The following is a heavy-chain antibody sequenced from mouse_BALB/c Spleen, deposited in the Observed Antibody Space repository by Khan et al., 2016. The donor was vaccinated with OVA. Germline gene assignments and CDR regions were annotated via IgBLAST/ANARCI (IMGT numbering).Heavy chain of an antibody. J-gene: IGHJ3*01. V-gene: IGHV2-4-1*01. D-gene: IGHD2-14*01. CDR3: ARNSYMYDFTY. CDR2: IWSDGNT. Sequence: QVQLKPSGPGLVQPSQSLSVTCTVSGFSLTTYGIHWVRQSPGKGLEWLGVIWSDGNTDYNAAFISRLSITKDNSKSQVFFKMNSLQADDTAIYYCARNSYMYDFTYWGQGTLVTVSA. CDR1: GFSLTTYG.